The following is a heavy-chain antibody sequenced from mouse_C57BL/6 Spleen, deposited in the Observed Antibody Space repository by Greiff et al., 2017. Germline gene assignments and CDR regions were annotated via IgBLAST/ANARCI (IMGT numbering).Heavy chain of an antibody. CDR3: AKVVAHWYFDD. CDR1: GYTFTSYW. Sequence: QVQLQQPGAELVKPGASVKLSCKASGYTFTSYWITWVKQRPGQGLEWIGDIYPGSGSTNYNEKFKSKATLTVDTSSSTAYIQLSSLASEDSAVYYGAKVVAHWYFDDWGTGTTVTVSS. CDR2: IYPGSGST. J-gene: IGHJ1*03. D-gene: IGHD1-1*01. V-gene: IGHV1-55*01.